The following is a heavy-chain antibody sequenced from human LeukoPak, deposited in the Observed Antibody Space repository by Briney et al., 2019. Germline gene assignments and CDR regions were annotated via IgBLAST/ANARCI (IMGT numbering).Heavy chain of an antibody. J-gene: IGHJ4*02. CDR1: GFXFSSYW. Sequence: GGSLRLSCAASGFXFSSYWMHWVRQAPGKGLMWVSRINSDGSSTNYADSVKGRFTISRDNAKNTLYLQMNSLRAEDTAVYYCASWRVATWDWGQGTLVTVSS. D-gene: IGHD3-3*01. CDR3: ASWRVATWD. CDR2: INSDGSST. V-gene: IGHV3-74*01.